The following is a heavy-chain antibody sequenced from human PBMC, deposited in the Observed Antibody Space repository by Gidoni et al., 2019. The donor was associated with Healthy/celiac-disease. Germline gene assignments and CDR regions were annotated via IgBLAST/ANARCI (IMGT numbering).Heavy chain of an antibody. CDR3: AGVTMVRGVIDY. CDR1: GYTFTSYG. D-gene: IGHD3-10*01. Sequence: QAQLAQSVAEVKMPGASVKVSCKASGYTFTSYGISWVRQAPGQGLEWMGWISAYNGNTNYAQKLQSRVAMTTDTSTSTAYMELRSLRSDDAAVYYCAGVTMVRGVIDYWGQGTLVTVSS. CDR2: ISAYNGNT. J-gene: IGHJ4*02. V-gene: IGHV1-18*01.